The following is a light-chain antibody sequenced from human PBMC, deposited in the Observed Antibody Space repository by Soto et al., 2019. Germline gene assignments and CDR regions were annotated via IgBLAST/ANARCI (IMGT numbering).Light chain of an antibody. Sequence: DIQMTQSPSSLSASVGDRVTITCRASQTISSYLNWYQHKPGKAPKLLIYAASSLQSGVPSRFSGSGSRTDFTLPISSLQPEDFATYYCQQSHSIPYTFGQGTKLEIK. CDR1: QTISSY. CDR3: QQSHSIPYT. J-gene: IGKJ2*01. V-gene: IGKV1-39*01. CDR2: AAS.